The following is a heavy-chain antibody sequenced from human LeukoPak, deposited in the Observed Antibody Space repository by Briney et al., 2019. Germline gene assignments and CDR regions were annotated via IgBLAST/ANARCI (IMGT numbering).Heavy chain of an antibody. CDR3: ARGQNRYCSGGSCYAAPFYYYYYMDV. D-gene: IGHD2-15*01. CDR2: ISACNGNT. V-gene: IGHV1-18*01. CDR1: GYTFTSYG. Sequence: ASVKVSCKASGYTFTSYGISWVRQAPGQGLEWMGWISACNGNTNYAQKLQGRVTMTTDTSTSTAYMELRSLRSDDTAVYYCARGQNRYCSGGSCYAAPFYYYYYMDVWGKGTTVTVSS. J-gene: IGHJ6*03.